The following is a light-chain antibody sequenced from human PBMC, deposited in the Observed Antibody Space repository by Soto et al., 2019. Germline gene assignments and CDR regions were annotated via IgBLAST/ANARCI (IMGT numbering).Light chain of an antibody. Sequence: EVVLTQSPGTLSLSPGERATLSCRASQSVSSSYLAWYQQKPGQAPRLLIYGASSRATGIPDRFSGSGSGAALTLTLSNLEPEDFAVYYCQQYGSSPPWTFGQGTKVEIK. CDR1: QSVSSSY. CDR2: GAS. V-gene: IGKV3-20*01. J-gene: IGKJ1*01. CDR3: QQYGSSPPWT.